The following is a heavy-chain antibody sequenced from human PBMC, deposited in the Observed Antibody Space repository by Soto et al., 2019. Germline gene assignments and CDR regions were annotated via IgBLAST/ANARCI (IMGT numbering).Heavy chain of an antibody. V-gene: IGHV4-39*01. D-gene: IGHD3-3*01. J-gene: IGHJ6*03. CDR3: ARRTQQYYDFWSGYSSQWYYYMDV. Sequence: SETLSLTCTVSGGSISSSSYYWGWIRQPPGKGLEWIGSIYYSGSTYYNPSLKSRVTISVDTSKNQFSLQLSSVTAADTAVYYCARRTQQYYDFWSGYSSQWYYYMDVWGKGTTVT. CDR1: GGSISSSSYY. CDR2: IYYSGST.